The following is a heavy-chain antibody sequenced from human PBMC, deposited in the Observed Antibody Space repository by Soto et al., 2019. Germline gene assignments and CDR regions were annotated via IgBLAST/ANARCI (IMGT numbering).Heavy chain of an antibody. Sequence: GGSLRLSCAASGFTFSSYWMHWVRQAPGKGLAWVSRIKSDGSTTDYADSVKGRFTISRDNAKNTLYLQMNSLRAEDTAVYYCARGGSSSWFRALDYWGQGTLVTVSS. D-gene: IGHD6-13*01. CDR2: IKSDGSTT. CDR3: ARGGSSSWFRALDY. V-gene: IGHV3-74*01. J-gene: IGHJ4*02. CDR1: GFTFSSYW.